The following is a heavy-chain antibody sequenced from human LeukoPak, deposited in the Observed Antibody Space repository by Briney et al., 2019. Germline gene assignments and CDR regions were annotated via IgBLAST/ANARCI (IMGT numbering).Heavy chain of an antibody. V-gene: IGHV1-2*04. Sequence: GASVKVSCKASGYTFTGYYMHWVRQAPGQGLEWMGWINSNSGGTNYAQKFQGWVTMTRDTSISTAYMELSRLRSDDTAVYYCARARRGYGRPLHSYYYGMDVWSQGTTVTVSS. CDR1: GYTFTGYY. CDR3: ARARRGYGRPLHSYYYGMDV. D-gene: IGHD5-12*01. CDR2: INSNSGGT. J-gene: IGHJ6*02.